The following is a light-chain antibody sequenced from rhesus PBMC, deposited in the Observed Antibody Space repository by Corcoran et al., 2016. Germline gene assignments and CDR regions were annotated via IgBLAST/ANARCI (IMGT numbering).Light chain of an antibody. Sequence: DVQMTQSPSFLSASVGDTVTITCRASQDIKSYLAWYQQKPGQAPKLLIYKASTLQSGVPSRFSGSGSGTHFTLTISRLQPEDFAIYYCQQHNTYPLTFGGGTPVEVK. J-gene: IGKJ4*01. CDR3: QQHNTYPLT. V-gene: IGKV1-25*01. CDR2: KAS. CDR1: QDIKSY.